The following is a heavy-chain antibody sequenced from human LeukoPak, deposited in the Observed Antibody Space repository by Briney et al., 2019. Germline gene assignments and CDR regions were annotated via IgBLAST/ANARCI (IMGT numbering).Heavy chain of an antibody. CDR1: GASFSGYY. Sequence: SQTLSLTCAVYGASFSGYYWSWIRKPPGKGLEWIGEINHSGSTNYNPSLKSRVTISVDTSKNQFSLKLSSVTAADTAVYYCARGQAAFDYWGQGTLVTVSS. CDR2: INHSGST. V-gene: IGHV4-34*01. J-gene: IGHJ4*02. D-gene: IGHD2-15*01. CDR3: ARGQAAFDY.